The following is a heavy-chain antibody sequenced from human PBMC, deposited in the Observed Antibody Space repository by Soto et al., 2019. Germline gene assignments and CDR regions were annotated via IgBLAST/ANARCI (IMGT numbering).Heavy chain of an antibody. D-gene: IGHD6-13*01. Sequence: EVQLLESGGGLVQPGGSRRLSCAASGFIFSNYAMSWVRQAPGKGLEWVSAISGSGGTTYYADSVKGRFTISRDNSKNTLYLQMNSLRAEDTAVYYCAKDLQYSSTWFAGYWGQGTLVTVSS. CDR2: ISGSGGTT. CDR1: GFIFSNYA. J-gene: IGHJ4*02. CDR3: AKDLQYSSTWFAGY. V-gene: IGHV3-23*01.